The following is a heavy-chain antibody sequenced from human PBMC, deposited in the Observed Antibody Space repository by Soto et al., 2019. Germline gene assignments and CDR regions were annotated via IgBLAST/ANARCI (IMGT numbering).Heavy chain of an antibody. CDR1: GFTFSDYY. D-gene: IGHD6-19*01. CDR3: ARYNGAVAGTGYYCYGMDV. V-gene: IGHV3-11*01. CDR2: ISSSGSTI. J-gene: IGHJ6*02. Sequence: GLSCAASGFTFSDYYMSWIRQAPGKGLEWVSYISSSGSTIYYADSVKGRFTISRDNAKNSLYLQMNSLRAEDTAVYYCARYNGAVAGTGYYCYGMDVWGQGTTVTVSS.